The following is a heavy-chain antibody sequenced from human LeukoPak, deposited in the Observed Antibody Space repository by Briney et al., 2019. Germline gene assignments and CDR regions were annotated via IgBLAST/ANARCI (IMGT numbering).Heavy chain of an antibody. CDR3: AKDIEYHSPHIAVAGIDY. J-gene: IGHJ4*02. CDR1: GFTFDDYA. V-gene: IGHV3-9*03. CDR2: ISWNSGSI. Sequence: GGSLRLSCAASGFTFDDYAMHWVRQAPGKGLEWVSGISWNSGSIGYADSVKGRFTISRDNAKNSLYLQMNSLRAEDMALYYCAKDIEYHSPHIAVAGIDYWGQGTLVTVSS. D-gene: IGHD6-19*01.